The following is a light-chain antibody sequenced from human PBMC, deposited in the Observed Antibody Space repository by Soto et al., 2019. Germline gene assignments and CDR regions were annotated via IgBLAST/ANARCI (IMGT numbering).Light chain of an antibody. CDR1: QGVSSN. V-gene: IGKV3-15*01. CDR2: GAS. CDR3: QQYDHRPPST. J-gene: IGKJ3*01. Sequence: EVAMTQSPATLSVSPGERAILSCRTSQGVSSNLAWYQQKPGLPPRLLIYGASTRATGIPARLSGSGSVTEFTLTIRSLQSEDLAVYYCQQYDHRPPSTCDPGTKVDLK.